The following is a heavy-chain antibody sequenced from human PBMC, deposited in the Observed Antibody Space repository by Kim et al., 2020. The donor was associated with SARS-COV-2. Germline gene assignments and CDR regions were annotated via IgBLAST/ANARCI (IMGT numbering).Heavy chain of an antibody. CDR3: ARGGAQIF. D-gene: IGHD3-16*01. J-gene: IGHJ6*02. CDR1: GFTFTNYW. CDR2: MNQDGREK. V-gene: IGHV3-7*03. Sequence: GGSLRLSCEASGFTFTNYWMSWVRQAPGKGLEWVANMNQDGREKYYVDSVEGRFTISRDNAKNSVYLQMNSLRGEDTAVYYCARGGAQIFWGQGTTVT.